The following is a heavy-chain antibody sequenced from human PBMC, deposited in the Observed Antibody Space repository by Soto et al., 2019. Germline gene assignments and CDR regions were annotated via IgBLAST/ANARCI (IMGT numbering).Heavy chain of an antibody. J-gene: IGHJ5*02. D-gene: IGHD2-21*01. Sequence: QVQLVQSGAEEKKPGASVKVSCKASGYTFTNYAMHWVRQAPGQRLEWMGWINAGNGNTKYSQKFQGRVNITRDTSARTDNMELRSLRPEDTAVYYCARGLPLWFDPWGPGTLVTVSS. V-gene: IGHV1-3*05. CDR2: INAGNGNT. CDR3: ARGLPLWFDP. CDR1: GYTFTNYA.